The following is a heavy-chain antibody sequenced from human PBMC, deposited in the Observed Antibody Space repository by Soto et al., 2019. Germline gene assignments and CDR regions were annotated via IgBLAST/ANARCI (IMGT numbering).Heavy chain of an antibody. V-gene: IGHV5-51*01. D-gene: IGHD6-13*01. CDR2: IYPGDSDT. J-gene: IGHJ5*02. CDR3: ARQFEVAAAGINWFDP. CDR1: GYSFTSYW. Sequence: PGESLKISCKGSGYSFTSYWIGWVRQMPGKGLEWMGIIYPGDSDTRYSPSFQGQVTISADKSISTAYLQWSSLKASDTAMYYCARQFEVAAAGINWFDPSGQGTLVTVST.